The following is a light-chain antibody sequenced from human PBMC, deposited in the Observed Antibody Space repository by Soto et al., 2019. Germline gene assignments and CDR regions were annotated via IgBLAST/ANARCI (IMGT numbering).Light chain of an antibody. CDR1: SSDVGGYHY. Sequence: QSALTQPASVSGSPGQSITISCTGTSSDVGGYHYVSWYQLLPGKAPKLILFEVSIRPSGVSYRFSGSKSGNTASLTISGLQAEDEADYFCSSYTSSSTRVFGTGTKLTVL. V-gene: IGLV2-14*01. CDR3: SSYTSSSTRV. CDR2: EVS. J-gene: IGLJ1*01.